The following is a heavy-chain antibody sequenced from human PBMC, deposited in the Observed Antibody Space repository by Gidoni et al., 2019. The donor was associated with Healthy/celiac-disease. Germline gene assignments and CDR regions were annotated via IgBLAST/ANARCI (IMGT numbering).Heavy chain of an antibody. CDR2: IIPIFGTA. V-gene: IGHV1-69*01. CDR3: ASLGYCSGGSCYSSPYYYYYMDV. CDR1: GGTFSSYA. D-gene: IGHD2-15*01. J-gene: IGHJ6*03. Sequence: QVQLVQSGAEVKKPRSSVTVSCTASGGTFSSYAISWVLQAPGQGIEWMGGIIPIFGTANYAQKFQGRVTITADESTSTAYMELSSLRSEDTAVYYCASLGYCSGGSCYSSPYYYYYMDVWGKGTTVTVSS.